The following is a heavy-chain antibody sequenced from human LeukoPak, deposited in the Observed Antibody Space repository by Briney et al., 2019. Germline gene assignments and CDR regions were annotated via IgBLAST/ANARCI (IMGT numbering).Heavy chain of an antibody. Sequence: GGSLRLSCAASGLTFSAYGMHWVRQSPGKGLEWVAVIAYDGSKKYYADSVKGRFTISRDNSKNTLYLQMHSLRAEDTAAYYCAKGYNWNYLGAFDIWGQGTMVTVSS. D-gene: IGHD1-7*01. CDR2: IAYDGSKK. J-gene: IGHJ3*02. CDR3: AKGYNWNYLGAFDI. V-gene: IGHV3-30*18. CDR1: GLTFSAYG.